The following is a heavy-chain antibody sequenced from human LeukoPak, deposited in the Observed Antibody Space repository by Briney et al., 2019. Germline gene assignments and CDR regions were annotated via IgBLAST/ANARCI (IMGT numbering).Heavy chain of an antibody. CDR1: GGTFSSYA. D-gene: IGHD2-2*01. J-gene: IGHJ3*02. CDR3: AMHLLRYCSSTSCYGGGAFDI. Sequence: GASVKVSCKASGGTFSSYAISWVRQAPGQGLEWMGGIIPIFGTANYAQKFQGRVTITTDESTSTAYMELSSLRSEDTAVYYCAMHLLRYCSSTSCYGGGAFDIWGQGTMVTVSS. CDR2: IIPIFGTA. V-gene: IGHV1-69*05.